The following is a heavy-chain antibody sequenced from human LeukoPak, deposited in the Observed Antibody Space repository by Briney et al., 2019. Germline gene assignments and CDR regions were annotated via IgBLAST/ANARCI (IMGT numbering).Heavy chain of an antibody. CDR1: GDTLSSNSVS. Sequence: SQTLSLTCAISGDTLSSNSVSWNWIRQSPSRGLEWLGRTYYRSRWYDDYAVSVKSRISINRDTSKNQFSLQLNSVTPEDTAVYFCASLHSGGYDSFDIWGQGTLVTVSS. CDR3: ASLHSGGYDSFDI. V-gene: IGHV6-1*01. J-gene: IGHJ3*02. D-gene: IGHD3-22*01. CDR2: TYYRSRWYD.